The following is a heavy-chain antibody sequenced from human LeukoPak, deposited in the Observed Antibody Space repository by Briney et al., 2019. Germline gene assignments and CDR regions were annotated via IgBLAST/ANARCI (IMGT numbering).Heavy chain of an antibody. CDR2: LSGTGGST. CDR1: GFTFSNYA. Sequence: PGGSLRLSCAASGFTFSNYAMSWVRQAPGKGLEWVSTLSGTGGSTYYADSVKGRFTISRDNSKNTLYLQMSSLRAEDTAVYYCVKDTAAAGTSFQHWGQGTLVTVSS. V-gene: IGHV3-23*01. CDR3: VKDTAAAGTSFQH. D-gene: IGHD6-13*01. J-gene: IGHJ1*01.